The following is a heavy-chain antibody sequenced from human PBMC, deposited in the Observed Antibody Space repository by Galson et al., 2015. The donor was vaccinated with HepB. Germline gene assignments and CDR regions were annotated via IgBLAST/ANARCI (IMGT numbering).Heavy chain of an antibody. V-gene: IGHV3-72*01. Sequence: SLRLSCAASEFTFSDHYMDWVRRGPGEGPEWVGRSRNKASRYTTEYAASVRGRFTISRDDSNNSLYLQMNSLEIEDTAVYYCTTVDTATNPFAYWGQGTLVTVSS. J-gene: IGHJ4*02. CDR1: EFTFSDHY. CDR3: TTVDTATNPFAY. CDR2: SRNKASRYTT. D-gene: IGHD2-21*02.